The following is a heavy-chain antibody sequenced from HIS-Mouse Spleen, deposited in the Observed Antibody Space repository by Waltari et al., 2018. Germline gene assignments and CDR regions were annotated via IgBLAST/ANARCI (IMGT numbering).Heavy chain of an antibody. V-gene: IGHV4-59*01. CDR2: IYYSGST. CDR1: GGSIRSYY. CDR3: ARGGPRGLTGDRLVGYFDY. D-gene: IGHD7-27*01. Sequence: QVQLQESGPGLVKRSETLSLTCTVSGGSIRSYYWTWFRQPPGKGLEWIGYIYYSGSTNYNPSLKSRVTISVDTSKNQFSLKLSSVTAADTAVYYCARGGPRGLTGDRLVGYFDYWGQGTLVTVSS. J-gene: IGHJ4*02.